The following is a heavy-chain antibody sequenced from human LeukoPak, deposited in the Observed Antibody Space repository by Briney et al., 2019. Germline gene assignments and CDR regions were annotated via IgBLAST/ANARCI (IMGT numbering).Heavy chain of an antibody. Sequence: TFSSYGMSWIRQPPGKGLEWIGSIYYSGSTYYNPSLKSRVTISVDTSKNQFSLKLSSVTAADTAVYYCARLPRGSYYNWFDPWGQGTLVTVSS. CDR1: TFSSYG. J-gene: IGHJ5*02. D-gene: IGHD1-26*01. CDR3: ARLPRGSYYNWFDP. V-gene: IGHV4-39*01. CDR2: IYYSGST.